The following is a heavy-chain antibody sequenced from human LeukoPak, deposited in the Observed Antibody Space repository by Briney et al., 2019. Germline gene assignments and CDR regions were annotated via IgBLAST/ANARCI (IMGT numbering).Heavy chain of an antibody. V-gene: IGHV4-59*12. J-gene: IGHJ4*02. CDR2: IRYSGST. CDR1: GVPISGYY. D-gene: IGHD5-18*01. CDR3: ARGPKGGYSYGYLYYFDY. Sequence: SETLSLTCSVSGVPISGYYWSWIRQPPGKGLEWIGYIRYSGSTKYSPSLQGRVTISVDTSKNQFSLKLTSVTAADPAVYYCARGPKGGYSYGYLYYFDYWGQGTLVTVSS.